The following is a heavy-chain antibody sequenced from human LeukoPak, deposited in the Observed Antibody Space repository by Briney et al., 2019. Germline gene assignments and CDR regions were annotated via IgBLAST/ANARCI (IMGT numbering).Heavy chain of an antibody. CDR1: GGSFSGYY. V-gene: IGHV4-34*01. Sequence: SETLSLTCAVYGGSFSGYYWSWIRQPPGKGLEWIGEINHSGSTNYNPSLKSRVTISVDTSKNQFSLKLNSVTAADTAVYYCARALKDGGTTYYFDYWGQETLVTVSS. CDR3: ARALKDGGTTYYFDY. J-gene: IGHJ4*02. CDR2: INHSGST. D-gene: IGHD1-7*01.